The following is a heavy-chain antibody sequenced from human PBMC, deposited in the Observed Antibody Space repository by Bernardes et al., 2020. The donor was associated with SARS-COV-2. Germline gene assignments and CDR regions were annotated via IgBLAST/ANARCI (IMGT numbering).Heavy chain of an antibody. J-gene: IGHJ6*02. CDR1: GFTFSSYA. V-gene: IGHV3-30-3*01. D-gene: IGHD6-19*01. CDR2: ISYDGSNK. CDR3: AGEQWLVPNYYYYGMDV. Sequence: GGSLRLSCAASGFTFSSYAMHWVRQAPGKGLEWVAVISYDGSNKYYADSVKGRFTISRDNSKNTLCLQMNSLRAEDTAVYYCAGEQWLVPNYYYYGMDVWGQGTTVTVSS.